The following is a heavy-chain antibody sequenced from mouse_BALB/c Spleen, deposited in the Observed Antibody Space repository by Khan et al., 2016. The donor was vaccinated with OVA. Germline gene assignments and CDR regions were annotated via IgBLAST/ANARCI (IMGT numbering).Heavy chain of an antibody. Sequence: QIQLVQSGPELKKPGATVRISCKASGYTFTTAGIQWVQKMPGKGLKWIGWINTHSGVPKYAEDFKGRFAFSLEISVSTAYLQITNLKNEDTATYFGARGGAAYYRSDGGAMDYWGQGTSVTVSA. CDR3: ARGGAAYYRSDGGAMDY. CDR2: INTHSGVP. V-gene: IGHV9-4*02. CDR1: GYTFTTAG. D-gene: IGHD2-12*01. J-gene: IGHJ4*01.